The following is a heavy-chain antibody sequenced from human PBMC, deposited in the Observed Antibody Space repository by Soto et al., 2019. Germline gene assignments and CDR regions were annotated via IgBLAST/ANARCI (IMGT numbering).Heavy chain of an antibody. D-gene: IGHD6-19*01. CDR1: GFTFSSYS. CDR3: ARDQTVAGPTTFDY. CDR2: ISSSSSYI. V-gene: IGHV3-21*01. Sequence: GGSLRLSCAASGFTFSSYSMSWVRQAPGKGLEWVSSISSSSSYIYYADSVKGRFTISRDNAKNTLYLQMNSLRAEDTAVYYCARDQTVAGPTTFDYCGQGTLVTVSS. J-gene: IGHJ4*02.